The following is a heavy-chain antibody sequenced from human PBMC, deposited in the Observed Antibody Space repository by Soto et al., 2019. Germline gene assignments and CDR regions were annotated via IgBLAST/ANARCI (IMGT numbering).Heavy chain of an antibody. CDR2: ISYDGGSK. CDR1: GFTFSSDA. V-gene: IGHV3-30-3*01. CDR3: ARDRSGDGGQMGY. J-gene: IGHJ4*02. Sequence: QVQLVESGGGVVQPGRSLRLSCAASGFTFSSDAIHWVRQAPGKGLEWVAVISYDGGSKHYGDSVKGRFTISRDNSKNTVCLQMNSLRAEDTAVYHCARDRSGDGGQMGYWGQGTLVTVSS. D-gene: IGHD2-15*01.